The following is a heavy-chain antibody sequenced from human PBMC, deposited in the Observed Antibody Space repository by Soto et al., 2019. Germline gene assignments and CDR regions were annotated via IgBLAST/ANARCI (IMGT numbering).Heavy chain of an antibody. D-gene: IGHD3-10*01. Sequence: PXVSLSLYFAACGFTFSSYSKNWVRQAPGKGLEWVSSISSSSSYIYYADSVKGRFTISRDNAKNSLYLQMNSLRAEDTAVYYCARDMVRGVPIYYFDYWGQGTLVTVS. V-gene: IGHV3-21*01. CDR2: ISSSSSYI. CDR3: ARDMVRGVPIYYFDY. CDR1: GFTFSSYS. J-gene: IGHJ4*02.